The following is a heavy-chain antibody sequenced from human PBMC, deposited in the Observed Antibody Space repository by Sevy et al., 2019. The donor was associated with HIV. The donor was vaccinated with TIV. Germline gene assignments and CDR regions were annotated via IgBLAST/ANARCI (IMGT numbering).Heavy chain of an antibody. CDR1: DGSFSGYY. CDR3: ARSPPVVVVPGAPSWFDP. CDR2: INESGIT. Sequence: SETLSLTCAVHDGSFSGYYWNWIRQLPGKGLEWIGEINESGITYYNPSLKSRVTISVDTSKKRFSVKLNSVTAADTAVYFCARSPPVVVVPGAPSWFDPWGQGTLVTVSS. J-gene: IGHJ5*02. D-gene: IGHD2-2*01. V-gene: IGHV4-34*01.